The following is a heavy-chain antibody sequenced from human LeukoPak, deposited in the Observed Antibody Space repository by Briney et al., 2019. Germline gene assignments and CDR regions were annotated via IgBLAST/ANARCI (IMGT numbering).Heavy chain of an antibody. Sequence: GGSLRLSCVASGFAFNSYGMHWVRQAPGKGLEWVAVIWYDGSNKYYADSVKGRFTISRDNSKNTLYLQMNSLRAEDTAVYYCARGAHVEMATNDYWGQGTLATVSS. CDR3: ARGAHVEMATNDY. J-gene: IGHJ4*02. CDR1: GFAFNSYG. D-gene: IGHD5-24*01. CDR2: IWYDGSNK. V-gene: IGHV3-33*01.